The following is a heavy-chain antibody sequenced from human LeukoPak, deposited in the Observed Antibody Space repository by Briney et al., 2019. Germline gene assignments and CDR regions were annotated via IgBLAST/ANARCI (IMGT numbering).Heavy chain of an antibody. CDR1: GFPLSDYA. J-gene: IGHJ4*02. D-gene: IGHD4-11*01. CDR3: AKGVSKYDFDY. CDR2: ISGGT. V-gene: IGHV3-23*01. Sequence: GGSLRLSCAASGFPLSDYALSWVRQAPGKGLEWVSGISGGTYDADSVWGRFTISRDNSKNTLYLQVNSLRAEDTAVYYCAKGVSKYDFDYWGQGTLVTVSS.